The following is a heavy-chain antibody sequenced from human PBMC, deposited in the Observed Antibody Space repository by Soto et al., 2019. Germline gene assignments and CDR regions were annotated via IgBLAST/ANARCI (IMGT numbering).Heavy chain of an antibody. CDR3: VKDESINWYSGHFRH. J-gene: IGHJ1*01. CDR1: GFTFDDYA. V-gene: IGHV3-9*01. D-gene: IGHD6-13*01. CDR2: INWNSGSI. Sequence: EVQLVESGGGLVQPGRSLRLSCAASGFTFDDYAMHWVRQVPGKGLEWVSGINWNSGSIGYGDSVKGRFAISRDNAKNSLHLQMNSLSAEDTASYYCVKDESINWYSGHFRHWGQGNLVTVSS.